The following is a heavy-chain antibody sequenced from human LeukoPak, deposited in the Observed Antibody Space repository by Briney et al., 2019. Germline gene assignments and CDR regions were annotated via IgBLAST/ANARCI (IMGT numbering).Heavy chain of an antibody. CDR3: AKVGSSSQASPLY. CDR2: ISGSGGST. Sequence: GRSLRLSCAASGFTFSSYAMSSVRQAPRKWLEWVSAISGSGGSTYYADSVKGRFIISRDNSKNTLYLQMNSLRAEDTAVYYCAKVGSSSQASPLYWGQGTLVTVSS. J-gene: IGHJ4*02. D-gene: IGHD6-13*01. V-gene: IGHV3-23*01. CDR1: GFTFSSYA.